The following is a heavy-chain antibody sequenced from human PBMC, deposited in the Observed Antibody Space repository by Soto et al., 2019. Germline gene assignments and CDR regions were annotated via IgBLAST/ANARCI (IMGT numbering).Heavy chain of an antibody. CDR3: ATDIVLMRHLYYFDY. CDR1: GFTFSSYA. J-gene: IGHJ4*02. V-gene: IGHV3-23*01. Sequence: GGSLRLSCAASGFTFSSYAMSWVRQAPGKGLEWVSAISGSGGSTYYADSVKGRFTISRDNSKNTLYLQMNSLGAEDTAVYYCATDIVLMRHLYYFDYWGPGTLVTLFS. D-gene: IGHD2-8*01. CDR2: ISGSGGST.